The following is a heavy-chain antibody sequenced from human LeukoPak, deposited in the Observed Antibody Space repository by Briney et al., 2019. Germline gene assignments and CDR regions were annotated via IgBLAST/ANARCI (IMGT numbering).Heavy chain of an antibody. CDR1: GGTFISYA. Sequence: AVKVSCKASGGTFISYAISWVREAPGQGLEGMGRSIPILGIANYAQKFQGRVTIPADNSTSTAYMELSSLRSEDTAVYYCARDKTYSSSGYDYWGQGTLVTVSS. D-gene: IGHD6-13*01. V-gene: IGHV1-69*04. CDR3: ARDKTYSSSGYDY. CDR2: SIPILGIA. J-gene: IGHJ4*02.